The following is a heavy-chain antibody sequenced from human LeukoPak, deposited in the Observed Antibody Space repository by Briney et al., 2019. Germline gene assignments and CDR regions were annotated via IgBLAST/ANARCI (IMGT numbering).Heavy chain of an antibody. CDR1: GFTFSSYG. Sequence: GGSLRLSCAASGFTFSSYGMHWVRQAPDKGLEWVAVIWYDGSNKYYADSVKGRFTISRDNSRNTLYLQMNSLRAEDTAVYYCARESIGYFDYWGQRTLVTVSS. CDR2: IWYDGSNK. CDR3: ARESIGYFDY. J-gene: IGHJ4*02. D-gene: IGHD6-6*01. V-gene: IGHV3-33*01.